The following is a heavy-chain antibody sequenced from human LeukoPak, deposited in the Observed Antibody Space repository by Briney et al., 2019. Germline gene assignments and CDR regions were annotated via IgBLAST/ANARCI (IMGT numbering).Heavy chain of an antibody. D-gene: IGHD1-26*01. V-gene: IGHV4-39*07. J-gene: IGHJ4*02. CDR3: ARGSRYGGTPFDY. Sequence: MTSETLSLTCTVSGGSISSSSYYWGWIRQPPGKGLEWIGSIYYSGSTYYNPSLKSRVTISVDTSKNQFSLKLSSVTAADTAVYYWARGSRYGGTPFDYGGREPLVTVPS. CDR2: IYYSGST. CDR1: GGSISSSSYY.